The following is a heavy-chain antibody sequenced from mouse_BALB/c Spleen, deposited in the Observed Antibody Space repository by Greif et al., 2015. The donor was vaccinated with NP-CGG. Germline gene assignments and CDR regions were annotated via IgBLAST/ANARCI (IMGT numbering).Heavy chain of an antibody. Sequence: DVKLVESGGGLVQPGGSRKLSCAASGFTFSSFGMHWVRQAPEKGLEWVAYISSGSSTIYNADTVKGRFTISRDNPKNTLFLQMTSLRSEDTAMYYCARLFDYWGQGTTLTVSS. CDR1: GFTFSSFG. CDR3: ARLFDY. CDR2: ISSGSSTI. V-gene: IGHV5-17*02. J-gene: IGHJ2*01.